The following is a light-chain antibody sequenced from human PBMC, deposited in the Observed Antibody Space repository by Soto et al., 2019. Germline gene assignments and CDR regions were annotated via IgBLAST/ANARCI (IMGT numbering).Light chain of an antibody. J-gene: IGLJ2*01. CDR3: SSFTTSSTLI. V-gene: IGLV2-14*03. CDR1: SSDVGRYND. CDR2: GVT. Sequence: QSVLTQPASVSGSPGQAITISCTGTSSDVGRYNDVSWYQQYSGKAPKLMIYGVTNRPSGGSDRFSGSKSGNTASLTISGLQAEDEGDYYCSSFTTSSTLIFGGGTKLTVL.